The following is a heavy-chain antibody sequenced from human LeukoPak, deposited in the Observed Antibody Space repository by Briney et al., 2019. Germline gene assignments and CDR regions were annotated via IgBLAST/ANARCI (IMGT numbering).Heavy chain of an antibody. Sequence: SETLSLTCTASGGSISSYYWSWIRQPPGKGLEWIGYIYYSGSTNYNPSLKSRVTISVDTSKNQFSLKLSSVTAADTAVYYCARGREWFGEFQVGLDPWGQGTLVTVSS. V-gene: IGHV4-59*01. CDR3: ARGREWFGEFQVGLDP. D-gene: IGHD3-10*01. CDR1: GGSISSYY. CDR2: IYYSGST. J-gene: IGHJ5*02.